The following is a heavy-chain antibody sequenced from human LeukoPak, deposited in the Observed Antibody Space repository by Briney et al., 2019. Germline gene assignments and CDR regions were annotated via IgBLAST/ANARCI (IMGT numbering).Heavy chain of an antibody. Sequence: GRSLRLSCAASGFTFSSYGMHWVRQAPGKGLGWVAVIWYDGSNKYYADSVKGRFTISRDNSKNTPYLQMNSLRAEDTAVYYCARDPNTYYDFWSGYYNMRGYYYYGMDVWGQGTTVTVSS. V-gene: IGHV3-33*01. D-gene: IGHD3-3*01. CDR2: IWYDGSNK. CDR3: ARDPNTYYDFWSGYYNMRGYYYYGMDV. CDR1: GFTFSSYG. J-gene: IGHJ6*02.